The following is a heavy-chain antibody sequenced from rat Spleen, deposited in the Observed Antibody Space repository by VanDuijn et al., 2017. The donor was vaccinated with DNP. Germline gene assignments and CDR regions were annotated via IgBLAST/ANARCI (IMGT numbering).Heavy chain of an antibody. Sequence: EVQLVESGGGSVQPGRSLKLSCVASGFTFSSFWMYWVRQVPGKGLEWIASINTDGGSTYYPDSVKGRFTISRDNAGNTVYLQMSSLRSEDTATYYCVKDIRFDYWGQGVMVTVSS. D-gene: IGHD3-8*01. CDR1: GFTFSSFW. CDR3: VKDIRFDY. CDR2: INTDGGST. J-gene: IGHJ2*01. V-gene: IGHV5-58*01.